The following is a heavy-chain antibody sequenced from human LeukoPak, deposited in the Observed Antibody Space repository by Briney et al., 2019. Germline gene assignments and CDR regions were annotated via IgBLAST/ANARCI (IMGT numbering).Heavy chain of an antibody. V-gene: IGHV1-46*01. Sequence: GASVKVSCKASGYTFTSYYMHWVRQAPGQGLEWMGIINPSGRSTSYAQKFQGRVTMTRDTSTSTVYMELSSLRSEDTAVYYCARDLVAMVRGVGNWFDPWGQGTLVTVSS. CDR3: ARDLVAMVRGVGNWFDP. D-gene: IGHD3-10*01. CDR1: GYTFTSYY. J-gene: IGHJ5*02. CDR2: INPSGRST.